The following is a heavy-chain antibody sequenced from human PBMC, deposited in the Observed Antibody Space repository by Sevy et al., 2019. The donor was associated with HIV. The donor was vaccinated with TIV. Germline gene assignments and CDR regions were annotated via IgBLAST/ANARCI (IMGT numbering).Heavy chain of an antibody. D-gene: IGHD2-2*01. CDR2: INESGIT. Sequence: SETLSLTCAVHDGSFSGYYWNWIRQLPGKGLEWIGEINESGITYYNPSPKSRVTISVDTSKKHFPLRLNSVTAADTAVYFCARSPPVVVVPGAPSWFDPWGQGTLVTVSS. CDR3: ARSPPVVVVPGAPSWFDP. V-gene: IGHV4-34*01. CDR1: DGSFSGYY. J-gene: IGHJ5*02.